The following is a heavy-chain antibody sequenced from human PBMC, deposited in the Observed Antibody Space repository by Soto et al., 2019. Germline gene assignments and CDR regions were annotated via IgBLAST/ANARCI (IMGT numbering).Heavy chain of an antibody. Sequence: GGSLRLSCAASGVTFSSYAMSWVRQAPGKGLEWVSAISGSGSSTYYADSVKGRFTISRDNSKNTLYLQMNSLRAEATAVYYWAKAPRTGSSGFDDWGQGTPVTVSS. CDR1: GVTFSSYA. CDR2: ISGSGSST. J-gene: IGHJ4*02. D-gene: IGHD6-13*01. V-gene: IGHV3-23*01. CDR3: AKAPRTGSSGFDD.